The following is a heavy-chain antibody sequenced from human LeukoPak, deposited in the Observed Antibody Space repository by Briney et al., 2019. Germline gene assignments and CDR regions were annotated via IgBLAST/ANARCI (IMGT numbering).Heavy chain of an antibody. V-gene: IGHV3-21*01. Sequence: KAGGSLRLSCAASGFTLSSYAMNWVRPAPGKGLEWVSSISASSSFIDYADSVKGRFTISRDNAKKSLYLQMNSLRVEDTAVYYCARDGYYDGSANHYFFDYWGRGSLVTVSS. CDR2: ISASSSFI. D-gene: IGHD3-10*01. J-gene: IGHJ4*02. CDR1: GFTLSSYA. CDR3: ARDGYYDGSANHYFFDY.